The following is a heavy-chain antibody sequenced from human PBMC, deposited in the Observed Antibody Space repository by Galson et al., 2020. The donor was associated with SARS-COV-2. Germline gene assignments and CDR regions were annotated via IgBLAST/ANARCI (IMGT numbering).Heavy chain of an antibody. CDR1: GFTFSSHA. Sequence: GGSLRLSCAASGFTFSSHAMHWVRQAPGKGLEWVAHIFFDGSDKYYGDSVKGRFTISRDSSKNTVYLQMNKLRADDTAVYYCARDGQTSSGWAFDYWGQGTLVTVSS. V-gene: IGHV3-33*01. CDR3: ARDGQTSSGWAFDY. J-gene: IGHJ4*02. D-gene: IGHD6-19*01. CDR2: IFFDGSDK.